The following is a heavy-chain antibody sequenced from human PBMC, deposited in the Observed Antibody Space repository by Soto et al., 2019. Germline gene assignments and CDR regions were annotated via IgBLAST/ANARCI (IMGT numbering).Heavy chain of an antibody. J-gene: IGHJ4*02. CDR2: IKSKTDGGTT. V-gene: IGHV3-15*01. Sequence: GGSLRLSCAASGFTFSNAWMSWVRQAPGKGLEWVGRIKSKTDGGTTDYAAPVKGRFTISRDDSKNTLYLQMNSLRTEDTAVYYCTTASHPGPYSGYDYWGQRTLVTVSS. D-gene: IGHD5-12*01. CDR1: GFTFSNAW. CDR3: TTASHPGPYSGYDY.